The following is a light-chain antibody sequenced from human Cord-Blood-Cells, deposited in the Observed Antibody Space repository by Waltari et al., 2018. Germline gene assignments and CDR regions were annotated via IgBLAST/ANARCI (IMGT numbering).Light chain of an antibody. CDR3: QQYGSSPYT. CDR2: GAS. CDR1: QSVSSSY. Sequence: EIVLTHSPGTLSLSPGERATLSCRASQSVSSSYLAWYQQKPGQAPRLLIYGASSRATGSPDRFSGSGSGTDFTLTISSLEPEDFAVYYCQQYGSSPYTFGQGTKLEIK. J-gene: IGKJ2*01. V-gene: IGKV3-20*01.